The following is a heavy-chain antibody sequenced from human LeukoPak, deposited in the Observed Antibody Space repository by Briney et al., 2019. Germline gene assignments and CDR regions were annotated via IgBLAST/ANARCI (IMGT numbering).Heavy chain of an antibody. CDR1: GFTFSNYA. CDR3: SMAVGYSGYDSVPQVRAVDY. CDR2: ISGGGISS. V-gene: IGHV3-23*01. J-gene: IGHJ4*02. D-gene: IGHD5-12*01. Sequence: GGSLRLSCAASGFTFSNYAMNWVRQAPGKGLEWVSGISGGGISSYYADSVKGRFTISRDNSKNTLYLQMNSLRAEDTAVYYCSMAVGYSGYDSVPQVRAVDYWGQRTLFTVSS.